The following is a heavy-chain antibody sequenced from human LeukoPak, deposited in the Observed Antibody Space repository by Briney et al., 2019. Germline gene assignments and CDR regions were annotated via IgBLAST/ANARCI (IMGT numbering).Heavy chain of an antibody. CDR3: AKDLTSLAAAGDAFDI. V-gene: IGHV3-23*01. CDR2: ISGSGSST. J-gene: IGHJ3*02. CDR1: GFTFSSYA. Sequence: GGSLRLSCAASGFTFSSYAMSWVRQAPGKGLEWVSAISGSGSSTYYADSVKGRFTISRDNSKNTLYLQMNSLRAEDTAVYYCAKDLTSLAAAGDAFDIWGQGTMVTVSS. D-gene: IGHD6-13*01.